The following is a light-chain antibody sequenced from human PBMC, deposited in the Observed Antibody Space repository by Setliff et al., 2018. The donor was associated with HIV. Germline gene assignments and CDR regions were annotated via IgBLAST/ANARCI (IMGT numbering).Light chain of an antibody. J-gene: IGLJ1*01. V-gene: IGLV1-40*01. CDR2: GST. CDR1: SSNIGTGYD. Sequence: QFVLTQPPSVSGAPGQGVTISCTGSSSNIGTGYDVHWYQQLPGRAPKLLIYGSTNRPSGVPDRFSGSKSGTSASLAITGLQAEDEADYYCQSYDSRLRYVFGTGTKVTVL. CDR3: QSYDSRLRYV.